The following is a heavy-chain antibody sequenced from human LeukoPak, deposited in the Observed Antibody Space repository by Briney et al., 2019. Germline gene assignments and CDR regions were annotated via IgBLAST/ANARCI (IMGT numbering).Heavy chain of an antibody. J-gene: IGHJ4*02. CDR1: GFTFRTYW. Sequence: GGSLRLSCAASGFTFRTYWMHWVRQAPGKGLVWVSRINTDGRTTNYADSVKGRFSISRDNAKNTLYLQMNSLRAEDTAVYYCARGGYYYGSGSYGFDYWGQGTLVTVSS. V-gene: IGHV3-74*01. CDR2: INTDGRTT. CDR3: ARGGYYYGSGSYGFDY. D-gene: IGHD3-10*01.